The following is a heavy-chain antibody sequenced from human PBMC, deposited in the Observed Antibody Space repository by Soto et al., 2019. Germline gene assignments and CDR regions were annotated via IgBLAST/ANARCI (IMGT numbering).Heavy chain of an antibody. CDR2: IKKDGSEQ. D-gene: IGHD3-22*01. CDR1: GFSFSAYW. J-gene: IGHJ4*02. Sequence: HPGGSLRLSCAVPGFSFSAYWMSWVRQAPGKGLEWVANIKKDGSEQYYVDSVKGRFTISRDNARNLLYLQMNSLRGEDTAVYYCVRDRPPLGSGYYFEFDSWGQGTLVTVSS. CDR3: VRDRPPLGSGYYFEFDS. V-gene: IGHV3-7*03.